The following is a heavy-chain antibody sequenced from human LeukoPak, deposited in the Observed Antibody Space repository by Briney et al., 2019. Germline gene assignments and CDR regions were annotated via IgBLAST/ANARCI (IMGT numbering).Heavy chain of an antibody. CDR3: AKDLGPTGAGWFDP. J-gene: IGHJ5*02. CDR2: ISGDAVNT. Sequence: GSLRLSCAASGFTFDEYAMHWVRQAPGEGLEWVSLISGDAVNTYYADSVKGRFTISRDNSKDSLYLQMNSLRTEDTALYYCAKDLGPTGAGWFDPWGQGMLVTVSS. D-gene: IGHD1-14*01. CDR1: GFTFDEYA. V-gene: IGHV3-43*02.